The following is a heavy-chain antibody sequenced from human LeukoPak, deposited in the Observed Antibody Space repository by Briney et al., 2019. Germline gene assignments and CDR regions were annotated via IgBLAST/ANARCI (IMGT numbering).Heavy chain of an antibody. CDR1: GFTFSSYS. CDR3: ARTPYSSGYYGQFDY. D-gene: IGHD3-22*01. V-gene: IGHV3-21*04. CDR2: ISSSSSYI. Sequence: GGSLRLSCAASGFTFSSYSMNWVRQAPGKGLEWVSSISSSSSYIYYADSVKGRFTISRDNSKNTLYLQMNSLRAEDTAVYYCARTPYSSGYYGQFDYWGQGTLVTVSS. J-gene: IGHJ4*02.